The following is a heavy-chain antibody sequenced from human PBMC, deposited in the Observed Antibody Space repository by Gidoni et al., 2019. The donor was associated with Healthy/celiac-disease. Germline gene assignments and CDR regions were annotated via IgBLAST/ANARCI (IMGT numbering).Heavy chain of an antibody. CDR2: ISAYNGNT. Sequence: QVQLVQSGAEGKKPGASRKVSCKASCYTFHIYGISWVRQAPGQGLEWMGWISAYNGNTNYAQKLQGRVTMTTGTSTSTAYMELRSLRSDDTAVYYCARGTLRNCFDYWGQGTLVTVSS. CDR1: CYTFHIYG. V-gene: IGHV1-18*04. CDR3: ARGTLRNCFDY. D-gene: IGHD1-1*01. J-gene: IGHJ4*02.